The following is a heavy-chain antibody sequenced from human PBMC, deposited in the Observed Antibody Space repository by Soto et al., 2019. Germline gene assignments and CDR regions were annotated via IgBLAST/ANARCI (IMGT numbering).Heavy chain of an antibody. CDR2: ISSSGSTI. V-gene: IGHV3-11*01. Sequence: GGSLRLSCAASGFTFSDYYMSWIRQAPGKGLEWVSYISSSGSTIYYADFVKGRFTISRDNAKNSLYLQMNSLRAEDTAVYYCARDRLQRGFDVGGYYYYYYYMDVWGKGTTVTVSS. CDR1: GFTFSDYY. J-gene: IGHJ6*03. CDR3: ARDRLQRGFDVGGYYYYYYYMDV. D-gene: IGHD4-4*01.